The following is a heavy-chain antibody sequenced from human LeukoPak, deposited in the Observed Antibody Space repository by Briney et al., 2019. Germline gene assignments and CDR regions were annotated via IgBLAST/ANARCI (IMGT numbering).Heavy chain of an antibody. D-gene: IGHD1-26*01. CDR1: GGSFSGYY. V-gene: IGHV4-34*01. Sequence: SETLSLTCAVYGGSFSGYYWSWIRQPPGKGLEWIGETNHSGSTNYNPSLKSRVTISVDTSKNQFSLKLSSVTAADTAVYYCARALPYSGSYYNYWGQGTLVTVSS. CDR3: ARALPYSGSYYNY. J-gene: IGHJ4*02. CDR2: TNHSGST.